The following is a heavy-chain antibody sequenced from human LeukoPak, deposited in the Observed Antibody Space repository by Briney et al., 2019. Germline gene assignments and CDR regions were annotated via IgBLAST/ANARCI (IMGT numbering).Heavy chain of an antibody. Sequence: GGSLRLSCAASGFTFSDYYMSWIRQAPGKGLEWVSYISSSGSTIYYADSVKGRFTISRDNAKNSLYLQMNSLRVEDAAVYYCARDPGGYYYDSSGHFNYWGQGTLVTVSS. CDR1: GFTFSDYY. D-gene: IGHD3-22*01. CDR2: ISSSGSTI. CDR3: ARDPGGYYYDSSGHFNY. J-gene: IGHJ4*02. V-gene: IGHV3-11*01.